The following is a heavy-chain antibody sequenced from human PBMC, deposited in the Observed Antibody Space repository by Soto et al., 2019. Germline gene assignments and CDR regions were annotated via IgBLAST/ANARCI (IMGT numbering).Heavy chain of an antibody. V-gene: IGHV3-21*04. CDR2: IGGSGRKT. D-gene: IGHD1-26*01. J-gene: IGHJ3*02. Sequence: PGGSLRLSCAASGFTFTKSGMSWVRQAPGKGLEWVAGIGGSGRKTYYADSVKGRFTISRDNAKNSLYLQMNSLRAEDTAVYYCARGGSPSADAFDIWGQGTMVTVSS. CDR3: ARGGSPSADAFDI. CDR1: GFTFTKSG.